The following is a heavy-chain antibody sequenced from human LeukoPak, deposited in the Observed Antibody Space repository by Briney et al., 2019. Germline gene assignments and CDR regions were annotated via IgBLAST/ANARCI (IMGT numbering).Heavy chain of an antibody. Sequence: GASVKVSCKASGGTFSSYAISWVRQAPGQGLEWMGRIIPILGIANYAQKLQGRVTMTTDTSTSTAYMELRSLRSDDTAVYYCARTGIVGATALDYWGQGTLVTVSS. V-gene: IGHV1-69*04. CDR1: GGTFSSYA. CDR3: ARTGIVGATALDY. D-gene: IGHD1-26*01. J-gene: IGHJ4*02. CDR2: IIPILGIA.